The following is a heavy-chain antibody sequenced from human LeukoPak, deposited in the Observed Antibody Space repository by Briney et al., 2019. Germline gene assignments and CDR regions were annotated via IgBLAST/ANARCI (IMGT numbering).Heavy chain of an antibody. J-gene: IGHJ3*02. CDR3: ARDPENLFTMIVHDVFNI. V-gene: IGHV3-21*01. CDR2: ISSSSTDR. CDR1: GFTLSTYD. D-gene: IGHD3-22*01. Sequence: GGSLRLSCAASGFTLSTYDMHWVRQAPGKGLEWVSYISSSSTDRYDPDSMKGRFTISRDNAKNSLYLQMNSLRAEDTAVYYCARDPENLFTMIVHDVFNIWGQGTMVTVSS.